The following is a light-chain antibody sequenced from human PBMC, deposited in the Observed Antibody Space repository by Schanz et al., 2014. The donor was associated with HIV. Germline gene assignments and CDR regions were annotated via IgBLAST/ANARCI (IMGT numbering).Light chain of an antibody. J-gene: IGKJ1*01. CDR1: QTIGRL. CDR2: KAS. V-gene: IGKV1-5*03. CDR3: QQYNGT. Sequence: IQMTQSPSTVSASVGDRVTITCRASQTIGRLMAWYQQKPGKAPKLLIYKASSLESGVPSRFSGSGTGTEFTLTISSLQPDDFATYYCQQYNGTFGQGTKVEIK.